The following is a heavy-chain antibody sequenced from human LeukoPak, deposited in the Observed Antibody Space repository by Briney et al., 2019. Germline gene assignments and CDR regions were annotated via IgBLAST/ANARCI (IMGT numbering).Heavy chain of an antibody. J-gene: IGHJ4*02. CDR2: IYYSGST. V-gene: IGHV4-59*12. CDR1: GGSISNYY. D-gene: IGHD2-2*02. CDR3: ARVKGDIVVVPAAIRGGTPFDY. Sequence: PSETLSLTCTVSGGSISNYYWSWIRQPPGKGLEWIGYIYYSGSTNYNPSLESRVTISVDTSKNQFSLKLSSVTAADTAVYYCARVKGDIVVVPAAIRGGTPFDYWGQGTLVTVSS.